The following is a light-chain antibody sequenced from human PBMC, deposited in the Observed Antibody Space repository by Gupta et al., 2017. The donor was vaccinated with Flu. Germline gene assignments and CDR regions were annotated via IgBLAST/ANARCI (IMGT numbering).Light chain of an antibody. V-gene: IGLV2-14*03. Sequence: QSALTQPASVSGSPGQSITISCTGSSRDVGAYNYVSWYQQRPGEVPRLLIYDVSKRPSADSSRFSGSKSGNTASLTISDLQEDDEGHYYCTSFTTDFTPWLFGGGTKLTVL. CDR3: TSFTTDFTPWL. CDR1: SRDVGAYNY. CDR2: DVS. J-gene: IGLJ3*02.